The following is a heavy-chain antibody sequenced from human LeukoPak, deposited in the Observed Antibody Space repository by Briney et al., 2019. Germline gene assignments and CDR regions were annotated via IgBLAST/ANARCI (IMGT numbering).Heavy chain of an antibody. CDR3: ARDKDGYNSHYYYYGMDV. J-gene: IGHJ6*02. Sequence: GGSLRLSCAASGFTFSSYAMHWVRQAPGKGLEYVSAISSNGGSTYYANSVKGRFTISRDNSKNTLYLQMGSLRAEDMAVYYCARDKDGYNSHYYYYGMDVWGQGTTVTVSS. V-gene: IGHV3-64*01. CDR2: ISSNGGST. D-gene: IGHD5-24*01. CDR1: GFTFSSYA.